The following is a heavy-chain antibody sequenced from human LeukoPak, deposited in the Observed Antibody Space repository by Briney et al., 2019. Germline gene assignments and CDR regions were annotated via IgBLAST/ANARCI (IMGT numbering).Heavy chain of an antibody. J-gene: IGHJ4*02. D-gene: IGHD6-13*01. CDR1: GLTFRSHW. V-gene: IGHV3-7*01. CDR3: ARDHVAPGIYFDY. CDR2: ITHDGSET. Sequence: GGSLRLSCAASGLTFRSHWMSWVPQAPGKGLEWVADITHDGSETHYVDSVKGRFTISRDNAWNSLYLQMNSLRAEDTAMYYCARDHVAPGIYFDYWGQGTLVTVSS.